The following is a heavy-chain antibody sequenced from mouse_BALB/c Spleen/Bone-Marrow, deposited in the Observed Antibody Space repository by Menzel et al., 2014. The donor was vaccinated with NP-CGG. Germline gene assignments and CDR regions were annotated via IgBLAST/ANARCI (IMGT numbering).Heavy chain of an antibody. CDR1: GFTFSNYG. D-gene: IGHD3-2*02. V-gene: IGHV5-6-3*01. CDR3: AKNQEAFDY. CDR2: IHSNGGIT. Sequence: EVQVVESGGGLVQPGGSLKLSCAAPGFTFSNYGMSWVRQTPDNMLELVATIHSNGGITYYPDSVKGRFTISRDNAKNTLYLQMTSLKSEDTAMYYCAKNQEAFDYWSQGTTLTVSS. J-gene: IGHJ2*01.